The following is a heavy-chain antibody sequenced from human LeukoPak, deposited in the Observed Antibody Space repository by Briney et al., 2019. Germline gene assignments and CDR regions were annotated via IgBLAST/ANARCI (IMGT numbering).Heavy chain of an antibody. J-gene: IGHJ3*02. V-gene: IGHV3-66*04. Sequence: GGSLRLSCAASGFTVSSNCMSWVRQAPGKGLEWVSVIYSGGSTYYADSVKGRFTISRDNSKNTLYLQMNSLRAEDTAVYYCARHPLWGAFDIWGQGTMVTVSS. CDR2: IYSGGST. CDR1: GFTVSSNC. D-gene: IGHD3-16*01. CDR3: ARHPLWGAFDI.